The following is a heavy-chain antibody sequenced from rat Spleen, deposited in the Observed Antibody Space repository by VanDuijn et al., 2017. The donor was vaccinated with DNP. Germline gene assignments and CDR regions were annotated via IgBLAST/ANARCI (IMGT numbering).Heavy chain of an antibody. CDR2: INTDGGRT. V-gene: IGHV5-58*01. CDR3: ARWGGSYADYFDY. CDR1: GFTFSSYW. J-gene: IGHJ2*01. Sequence: EVQLVEIGGGLVQPGRSLKLSCVASGFTFSSYWMYWIRQAPGKGLEWVASINTDGGRTYSLDSVRGRFTISRDNARSILYLQMNSLRSEDMATYYCARWGGSYADYFDYWGQGVMVTVSS. D-gene: IGHD1-3*01.